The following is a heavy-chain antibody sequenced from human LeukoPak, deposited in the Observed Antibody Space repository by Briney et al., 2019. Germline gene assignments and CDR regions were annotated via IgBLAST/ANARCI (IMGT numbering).Heavy chain of an antibody. Sequence: PSETLSLTCTVSGGSISSSSYYWGWIRQPPGKGLEWIGSIYYSGSTYYNPSLKSRFTISVDTSKNPFSLKLSSVTAADTAVYYCARDDCSGGSCYSWIWGQGTMVTVSS. CDR3: ARDDCSGGSCYSWI. D-gene: IGHD2-15*01. CDR1: GGSISSSSYY. CDR2: IYYSGST. V-gene: IGHV4-39*07. J-gene: IGHJ3*02.